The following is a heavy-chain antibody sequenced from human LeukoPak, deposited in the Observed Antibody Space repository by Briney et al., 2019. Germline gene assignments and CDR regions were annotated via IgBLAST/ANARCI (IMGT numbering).Heavy chain of an antibody. Sequence: ASVKVSCRTFGYTFTTYYLHWVGQAPGQGLEWMGVINPSGGSTIYAQKFQDRVAKTMDTSTSTVYMDLSSLIAADAAIYYCARAIERGLRFDYWGQATLVTVSS. D-gene: IGHD4-17*01. V-gene: IGHV1-46*01. CDR2: INPSGGST. J-gene: IGHJ4*02. CDR3: ARAIERGLRFDY. CDR1: GYTFTTYY.